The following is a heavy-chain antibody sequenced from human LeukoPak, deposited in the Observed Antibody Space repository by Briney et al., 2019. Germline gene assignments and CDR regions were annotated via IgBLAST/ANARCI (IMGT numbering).Heavy chain of an antibody. J-gene: IGHJ3*02. CDR1: GFTFSNYD. CDR3: ARGGRDGFDI. CDR2: IANDGAT. V-gene: IGHV3-13*01. Sequence: PGGSLRLSCAASGFTFSNYDMHWVRHASGKGLEWVSAIANDGATFYSGSVKGRFIISRENAKRSLYLQMNSLRVGDTAPYYCARGGRDGFDIWGQGTLVTVSS. D-gene: IGHD2-15*01.